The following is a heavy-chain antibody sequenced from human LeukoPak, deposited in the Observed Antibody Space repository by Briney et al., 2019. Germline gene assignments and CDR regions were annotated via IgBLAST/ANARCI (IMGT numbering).Heavy chain of an antibody. D-gene: IGHD6-13*01. J-gene: IGHJ6*03. CDR2: ISSSGSTI. CDR3: ARDEYSSSWYYYYYYMDV. V-gene: IGHV3-11*04. CDR1: GFTFSDYY. Sequence: GGSLRLSCATSGFTFSDYYMRWIRPAPGEGLEWVSYISSSGSTIYYADSVKGRFTISRDNAKNSLYLQMNSLRAEDTAVYYCARDEYSSSWYYYYYYMDVWGKGTTVTV.